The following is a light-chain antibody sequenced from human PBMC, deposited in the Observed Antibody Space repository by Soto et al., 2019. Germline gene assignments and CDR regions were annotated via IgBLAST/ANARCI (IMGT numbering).Light chain of an antibody. J-gene: IGLJ1*01. CDR2: MND. CDR1: TSNILRNY. Sequence: QSVLTQPPSASGNPGQGLTISCSGSTSNILRNYVYWYRQLPGTAPRLLISMNDQRPSGVPDRFSGSKSGTSASLAISGLRSEDEADNYCASWDDSLSGYVFGTGTKVTVL. CDR3: ASWDDSLSGYV. V-gene: IGLV1-47*01.